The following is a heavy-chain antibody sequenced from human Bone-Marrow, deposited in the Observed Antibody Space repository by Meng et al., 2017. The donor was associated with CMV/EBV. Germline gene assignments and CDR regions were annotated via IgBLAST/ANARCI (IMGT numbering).Heavy chain of an antibody. D-gene: IGHD6-6*01. J-gene: IGHJ6*02. CDR2: IYSGGST. V-gene: IGHV3-53*01. CDR3: ARTLSSYSSSYYYYYGMDV. CDR1: GFTLSSNY. Sequence: GESLKISCAASGFTLSSNYMSWVRQAPGKGLEWVSVIYSGGSTYYADSVKGRFIIPRDNSKKTLYLQMNSLRAEDKAVYYCARTLSSYSSSYYYYYGMDVWGQGTTVTVSS.